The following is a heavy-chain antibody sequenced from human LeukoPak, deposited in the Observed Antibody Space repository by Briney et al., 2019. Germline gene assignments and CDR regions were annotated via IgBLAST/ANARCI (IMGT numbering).Heavy chain of an antibody. J-gene: IGHJ6*02. CDR1: GGSISSGGYY. CDR3: ARDQLVGGYSSPRDYYGMDV. Sequence: SETLSLTCTVSGGSISSGGYYWRWIRQHPGKGLEWIGYIYYSGSTYYNPSLKSRVTISVDTSKNQFSLKLSSVTAADTAVYYCARDQLVGGYSSPRDYYGMDVWGQGTTVTVSS. CDR2: IYYSGST. D-gene: IGHD5-18*01. V-gene: IGHV4-31*03.